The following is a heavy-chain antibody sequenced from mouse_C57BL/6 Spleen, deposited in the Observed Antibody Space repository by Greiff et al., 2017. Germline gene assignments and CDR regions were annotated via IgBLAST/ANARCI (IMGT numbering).Heavy chain of an antibody. CDR1: GYTFTSYW. CDR2: IDPSDSYT. D-gene: IGHD4-1*01. J-gene: IGHJ2*01. CDR3: ANLGYFDY. V-gene: IGHV1-50*01. Sequence: VQLQQPGAELVKPGASVKLSCKASGYTFTSYWMQWVKQRPGQGLEWIGEIDPSDSYTNYNQKFKGKATLTVDTSSSTAYMQLSSLTSEDSAVYYCANLGYFDYWGQGTTLTVSS.